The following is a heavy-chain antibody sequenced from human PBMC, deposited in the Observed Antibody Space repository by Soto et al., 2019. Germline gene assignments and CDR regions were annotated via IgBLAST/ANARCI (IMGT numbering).Heavy chain of an antibody. D-gene: IGHD2-15*01. CDR3: AKKSGSSDCFDY. V-gene: IGHV3-23*01. J-gene: IGHJ4*02. CDR1: GFTFSSYA. CDR2: ISGSGGST. Sequence: GGSLRLSWAASGFTFSSYAMSWVRQAPGKGLEWVSAISGSGGSTYYADSVKGRFTISRDNSKNTLYLQMNSLRAEDTAVYYCAKKSGSSDCFDYWGQGTLVTVSS.